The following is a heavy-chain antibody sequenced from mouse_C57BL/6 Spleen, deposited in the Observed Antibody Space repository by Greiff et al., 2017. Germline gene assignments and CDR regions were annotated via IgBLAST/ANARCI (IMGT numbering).Heavy chain of an antibody. CDR3: ARGNDYGSFDY. J-gene: IGHJ2*01. CDR1: GYTFTSYW. CDR2: IHPNSGST. Sequence: QVQLQQPGAELVKPGASVKLSCKASGYTFTSYWMHWVKQRPGQGLEWIGMIHPNSGSTNYNEKFKSKATLTVDKSSSTAYMQLSSLTSADSAVYYCARGNDYGSFDYWGQGTTLTVSS. D-gene: IGHD2-4*01. V-gene: IGHV1-64*01.